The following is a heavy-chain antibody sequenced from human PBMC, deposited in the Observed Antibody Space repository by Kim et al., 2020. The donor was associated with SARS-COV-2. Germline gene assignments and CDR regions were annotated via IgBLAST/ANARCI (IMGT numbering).Heavy chain of an antibody. CDR3: AREMAFTAGWYTVDY. D-gene: IGHD6-19*01. Sequence: AESVRGRSTVSRDNYKHTMFLQMNSLRVDDTALYYCAREMAFTAGWYTVDYWGQGTLVTVSS. J-gene: IGHJ4*02. V-gene: IGHV3-23*01.